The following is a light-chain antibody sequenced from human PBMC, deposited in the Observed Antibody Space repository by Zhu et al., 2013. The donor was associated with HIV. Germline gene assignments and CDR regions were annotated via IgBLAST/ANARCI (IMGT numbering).Light chain of an antibody. Sequence: DIQMTQSPSSLSASVGDRVTFTCRASQGVSNHLNWYQQKPGKAPKLLIHGASSLLSGVPSRFSGSGSGTDFTLTISGVQPEDSATYYCQQSHATPSGHFGQGTKLE. V-gene: IGKV1-39*01. J-gene: IGKJ2*01. CDR2: GAS. CDR1: QGVSNH. CDR3: QQSHATPSGH.